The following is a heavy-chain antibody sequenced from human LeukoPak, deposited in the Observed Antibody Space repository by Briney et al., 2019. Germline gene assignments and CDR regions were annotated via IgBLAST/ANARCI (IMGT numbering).Heavy chain of an antibody. V-gene: IGHV3-74*01. J-gene: IGHJ3*02. Sequence: GGSLRLSCAASGFSFSSYVMSWVRQAPGKGLEWVSRINTDGSSTSYADSVKGRFTISRDNAKNTPYLQMNSLRAEDTAVYYCARVGGSWEGDAFDIWGQGTMVTVSS. CDR2: INTDGSST. D-gene: IGHD1-26*01. CDR1: GFSFSSYV. CDR3: ARVGGSWEGDAFDI.